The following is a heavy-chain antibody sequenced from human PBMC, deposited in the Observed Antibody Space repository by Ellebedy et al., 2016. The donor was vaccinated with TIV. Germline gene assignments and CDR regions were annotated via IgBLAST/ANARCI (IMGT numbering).Heavy chain of an antibody. CDR2: IYYSGST. V-gene: IGHV4-39*01. Sequence: SETLSLTCTVSGGAISSSNYYWGWIRQPPGKGLEWIGSIYYSGSTYYNPSLTRRVTISVDTSKNQFSLKLSSVTAADTAVYYCAALQWLAPAWYFDLWGRGTLVTVSS. CDR1: GGAISSSNYY. CDR3: AALQWLAPAWYFDL. J-gene: IGHJ2*01. D-gene: IGHD6-19*01.